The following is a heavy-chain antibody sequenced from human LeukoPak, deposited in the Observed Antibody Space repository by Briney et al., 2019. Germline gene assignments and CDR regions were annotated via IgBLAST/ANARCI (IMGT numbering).Heavy chain of an antibody. V-gene: IGHV1-69*04. CDR2: IIPILGIA. CDR3: ARDDAFDI. Sequence: GASVNVSCKASGGTFSSYAISRVRQAPGQGLEWMGRIIPILGIANYAQKFQGRVTITADKSTSTAYMELSSLRSEDTAVYYCARDDAFDIWGQGTMVTVSS. J-gene: IGHJ3*02. CDR1: GGTFSSYA.